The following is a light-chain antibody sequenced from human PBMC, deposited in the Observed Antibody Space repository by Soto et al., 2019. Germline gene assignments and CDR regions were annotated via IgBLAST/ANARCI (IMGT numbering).Light chain of an antibody. J-gene: IGLJ1*01. CDR1: SSDVGGYNY. Sequence: QSVLTQPASASGSPGQSVTISCTGTSSDVGGYNYVSWYQQHPGTAPKLMIYEVTKRPSGVPDRFSGSKSGNTASLTVSGLQAEDEADYYCSSYAGTNNFVFGTGTKVTVL. CDR2: EVT. V-gene: IGLV2-8*01. CDR3: SSYAGTNNFV.